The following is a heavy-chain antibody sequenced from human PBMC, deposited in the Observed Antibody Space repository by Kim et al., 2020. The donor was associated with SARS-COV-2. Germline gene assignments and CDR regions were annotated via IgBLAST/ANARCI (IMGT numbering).Heavy chain of an antibody. CDR3: ARARADSSGYARGYYYYGMDV. D-gene: IGHD3-22*01. V-gene: IGHV3-21*01. Sequence: GGSLRLSCAASGFTFSSYSMNWVRQAPGKGLEWVSSISSSSSYIYYADSVKGRFTISRDNAKNSLYLQMNSLRAEDTAVYYCARARADSSGYARGYYYYGMDVWGQGTTVTVSS. CDR2: ISSSSSYI. J-gene: IGHJ6*02. CDR1: GFTFSSYS.